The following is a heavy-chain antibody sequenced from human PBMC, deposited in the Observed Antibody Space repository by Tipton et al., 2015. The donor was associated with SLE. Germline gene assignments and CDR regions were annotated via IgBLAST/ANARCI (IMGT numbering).Heavy chain of an antibody. CDR3: ARIHPNNYGDYGPFDY. CDR1: SYSISSGYY. J-gene: IGHJ4*02. V-gene: IGHV4-38-2*02. D-gene: IGHD4-17*01. CDR2: IYYSGNT. Sequence: TLSFTCIVSSYSISSGYYWGWIRQPPGKGLEWIGSIYHSGSIYYSGNTYYNPSLESRVTISADTFKNQFSLKVTSVTAADTAVYFCARIHPNNYGDYGPFDYWGQGILVTVSS.